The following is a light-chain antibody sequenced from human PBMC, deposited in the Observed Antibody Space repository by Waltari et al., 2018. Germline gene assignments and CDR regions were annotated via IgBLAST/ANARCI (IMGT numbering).Light chain of an antibody. J-gene: IGKJ4*01. V-gene: IGKV3-15*01. Sequence: EIVITQSPAYLSVSPGARATLSCTASQPVTNDLAWYQQKPGQAPKLLIVGASTRATGVPARFSGSGSGTEFTLTIGSVQSEDFAVYYCQQYSDWIAFGGGTKVDLK. CDR2: GAS. CDR1: QPVTND. CDR3: QQYSDWIA.